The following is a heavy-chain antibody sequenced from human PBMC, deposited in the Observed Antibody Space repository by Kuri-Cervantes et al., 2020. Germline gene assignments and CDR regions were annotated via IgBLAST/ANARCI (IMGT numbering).Heavy chain of an antibody. CDR2: IYHSGST. D-gene: IGHD1-7*01. J-gene: IGHJ4*02. V-gene: IGHV4-38-2*01. CDR1: GYSISSGYY. CDR3: ARVFGRRRSGTFDY. Sequence: SETLSLTCAVSGYSISSGYYWGWIRQPPGKGLEWIGSIYHSGSTYYNPSLKSRVTISVDTSKNQFSLKLSSVTAADTAVYSCARVFGRRRSGTFDYWGQGTLVTVSS.